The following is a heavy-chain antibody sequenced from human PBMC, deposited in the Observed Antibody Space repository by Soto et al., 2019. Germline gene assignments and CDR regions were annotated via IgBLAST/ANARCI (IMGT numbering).Heavy chain of an antibody. CDR1: GFTFSSYG. D-gene: IGHD3-22*01. CDR3: AKVYYYDSSGYYLDY. Sequence: QVQLVESGGGVVQPGRSLRLSCAASGFTFSSYGMHWVRHAPGKGLEWVAGISYEGSNKYYADSVKGRFTISRDNSKNTLYLQMNSLRAEDTAVYYCAKVYYYDSSGYYLDYWGQGTLVTVSS. CDR2: ISYEGSNK. V-gene: IGHV3-30*18. J-gene: IGHJ4*02.